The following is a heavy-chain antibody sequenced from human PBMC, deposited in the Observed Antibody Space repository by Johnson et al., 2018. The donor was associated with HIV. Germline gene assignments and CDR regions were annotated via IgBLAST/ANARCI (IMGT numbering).Heavy chain of an antibody. CDR3: ARESPWGGGNDAFDI. J-gene: IGHJ3*02. V-gene: IGHV3-30*04. CDR2: ISYDGSNK. D-gene: IGHD3-16*01. CDR1: GFTFSSYA. Sequence: VQLVESGGGVVQPGRSLSLSCAASGFTFSSYAIHWARQAPGKGLEWVAVISYDGSNKYYADSVKGRFTISRDNSKNTLYLQMNSLRAEDTAVYYCARESPWGGGNDAFDIWGQGTMVTVSS.